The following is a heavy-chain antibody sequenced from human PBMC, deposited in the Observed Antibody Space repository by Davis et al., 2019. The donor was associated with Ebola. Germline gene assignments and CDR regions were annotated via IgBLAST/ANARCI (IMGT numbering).Heavy chain of an antibody. D-gene: IGHD1-26*01. CDR2: ISSDSDYI. CDR1: GFTFSTYS. Sequence: GESLKISCAASGFTFSTYSMSWVRQAPGKGLEWVSSISSDSDYIYYADSAKGRFTISRDNAKNSLYLQMNSLRAEDTAVYYCANSYYYGMDVWGQGTTVTVSS. J-gene: IGHJ6*02. CDR3: ANSYYYGMDV. V-gene: IGHV3-21*01.